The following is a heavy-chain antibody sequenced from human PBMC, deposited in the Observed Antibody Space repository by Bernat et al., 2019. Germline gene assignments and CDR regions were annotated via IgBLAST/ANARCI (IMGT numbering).Heavy chain of an antibody. CDR1: GFTFSSYA. Sequence: EVQLLESGGGLVQPGGSLRLSCAASGFTFSSYAMSWVRQAPGKGLEWVSAISGSGGSTYYADSVKGRFTISRDNSKNTLYLQMNSLRAEDTAVYYCAKDTHNYYDSSSYYPPSYYYYYGMDVWSQGTTVTVSS. J-gene: IGHJ6*02. CDR3: AKDTHNYYDSSSYYPPSYYYYYGMDV. V-gene: IGHV3-23*01. CDR2: ISGSGGST. D-gene: IGHD3-22*01.